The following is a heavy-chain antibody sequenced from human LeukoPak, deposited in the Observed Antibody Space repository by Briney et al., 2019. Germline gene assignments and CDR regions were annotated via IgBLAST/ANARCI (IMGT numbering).Heavy chain of an antibody. D-gene: IGHD1-26*01. J-gene: IGHJ5*02. V-gene: IGHV1-69*05. CDR2: IIPIFGTA. Sequence: ASVKVSCKASGGTFSSYAISWVRQAPGQGLEWMGGIIPIFGTANYAQKFQGRVTITTDESTSTAYMELSSLRSEDTAVYYCARAPLGRSGSYSYNWFDPWGQGTLVTVSS. CDR3: ARAPLGRSGSYSYNWFDP. CDR1: GGTFSSYA.